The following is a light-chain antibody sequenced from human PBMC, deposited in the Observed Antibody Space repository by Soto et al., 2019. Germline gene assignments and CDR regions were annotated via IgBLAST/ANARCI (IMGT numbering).Light chain of an antibody. V-gene: IGKV1-5*03. CDR1: QSISNW. Sequence: DIKMTQSPSTLSASVGDRVTITCRASQSISNWLAWYQQKPGKAPKLLIYKASSLESGVPSRFSGSGSGTEFTLTISSLQPDDFGTYYCQEYNSYWTFGQGTKVDVK. CDR3: QEYNSYWT. J-gene: IGKJ1*01. CDR2: KAS.